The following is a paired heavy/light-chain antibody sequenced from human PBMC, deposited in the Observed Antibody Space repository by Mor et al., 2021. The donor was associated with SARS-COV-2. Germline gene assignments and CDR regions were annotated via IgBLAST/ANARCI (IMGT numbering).Light chain of an antibody. CDR1: NSGIGYYNY. Sequence: QSALTQPPSASGSPGQSVTISCTGPNSGIGYYNYVSWYQQHPGKAPKLLIYEVSKRPSGVPDRFFGSKSGNTASLTVSGLQPEDEADYYCSSYAGKNNFAWVFGGGTKLTVL. V-gene: IGLV2-8*01. CDR2: EVS. J-gene: IGLJ3*02. CDR3: SSYAGKNNFAWV.
Heavy chain of an antibody. CDR1: AFTFSNYW. J-gene: IGHJ4*02. D-gene: IGHD3-16*01. CDR2: ISDAGSQT. V-gene: IGHV3-74*01. CDR3: AYLGTSTIPQ. Sequence: EVQLVESGGGLVQPGESLRLSCAASAFTFSNYWMHWVRQAPGKGLVWVSLISDAGSQTAYADSVKGRFTISRDNAKNTLFLQMNSLSVEDTAMYYCAYLGTSTIPQWGQGTLVTVSS.